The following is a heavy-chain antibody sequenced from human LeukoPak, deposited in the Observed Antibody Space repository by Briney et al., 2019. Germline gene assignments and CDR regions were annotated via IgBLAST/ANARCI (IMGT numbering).Heavy chain of an antibody. CDR2: IYYSGST. CDR1: GDSISSYY. Sequence: PSETLSLTCTVSGDSISSYYWTWIRQPPGKGLEWIGYIYYSGSTNYNPSLKSRVTISVDTSKNQFSLKLSSVTAADTAVYYCARVRGSSWYNFDYWGQGTLVTVSS. CDR3: ARVRGSSWYNFDY. D-gene: IGHD6-13*01. J-gene: IGHJ4*02. V-gene: IGHV4-59*01.